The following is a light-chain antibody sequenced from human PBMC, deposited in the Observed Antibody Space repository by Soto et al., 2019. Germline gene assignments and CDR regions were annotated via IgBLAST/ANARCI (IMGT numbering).Light chain of an antibody. Sequence: QSVLTQPPSVSGAPGQRVTISCTGSSSNIGAGYDVHWYQQLPGTAPKLLIYGNSNRPSGVPDRFSGSKSGTSASLAITGLXAXXEADYYCQSYDSSLSGCVFGTGTKLTVL. CDR2: GNS. CDR1: SSNIGAGYD. CDR3: QSYDSSLSGCV. V-gene: IGLV1-40*01. J-gene: IGLJ1*01.